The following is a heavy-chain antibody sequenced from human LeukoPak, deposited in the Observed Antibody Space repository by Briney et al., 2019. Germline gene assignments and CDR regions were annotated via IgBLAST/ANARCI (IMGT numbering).Heavy chain of an antibody. D-gene: IGHD3-3*01. Sequence: GGSLRLSCAASGFTFSSYSMNWVRQAPGKGLEWVSSISSSSRYIYYADSMKGRFTVSRDNAKNSLYLQMNRLRAEDTAVYYCARDQSTIFGVVSMGYWGQGTLVTVSS. CDR1: GFTFSSYS. CDR3: ARDQSTIFGVVSMGY. CDR2: ISSSSRYI. V-gene: IGHV3-21*06. J-gene: IGHJ4*02.